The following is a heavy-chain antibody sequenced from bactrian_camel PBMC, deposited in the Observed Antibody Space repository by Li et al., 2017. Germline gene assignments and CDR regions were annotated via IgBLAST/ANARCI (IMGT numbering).Heavy chain of an antibody. D-gene: IGHD2*01. CDR1: GNRNQGTC. J-gene: IGHJ6*01. V-gene: IGHV3S68*01. Sequence: VQLVESGGGSVQAGGSLALSCVVSGNRNQGTCMGWFRQRPGAEREGVSCNGRSGTIIAYGDSVKGRFTISRDNAKNTLYLQMNSLEPEDTAMYYCAAAPLVPLYTPLALVGKFGYWGQETQVTVS. CDR2: NGRSGTII. CDR3: AAAPLVPLYTPLALVGKFGY.